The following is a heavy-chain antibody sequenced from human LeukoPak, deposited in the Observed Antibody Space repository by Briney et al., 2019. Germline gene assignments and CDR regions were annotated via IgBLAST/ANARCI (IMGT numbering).Heavy chain of an antibody. CDR1: GFTFSSYS. D-gene: IGHD2-21*02. V-gene: IGHV3-21*01. Sequence: GGSLRLSCAASGFTFSSYSMNWVRQAPGKGLEWVSSISSSSSYIYYADSVKGRFTISRDNAKNSLYLQMNSLRAEDTAVYYCARGTLPGAYCGGDCYRPSDAFDIWGQGTMVTVSS. J-gene: IGHJ3*02. CDR2: ISSSSSYI. CDR3: ARGTLPGAYCGGDCYRPSDAFDI.